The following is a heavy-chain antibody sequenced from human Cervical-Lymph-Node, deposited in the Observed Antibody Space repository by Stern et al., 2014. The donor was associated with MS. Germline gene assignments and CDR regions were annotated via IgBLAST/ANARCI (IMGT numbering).Heavy chain of an antibody. Sequence: EVQLVESGGGLVQQGGSLRLSCAASGFTFSSHWMPWVRQAPGKGLGWVSGIYGDGSSTKYADSVKGRFTISRDNAKSTLYLQMNSLRAEDSAVYYCARDAWPAASGPLIDYWGRGTLVTVSS. D-gene: IGHD6-13*01. CDR3: ARDAWPAASGPLIDY. V-gene: IGHV3-74*03. CDR2: IYGDGSST. J-gene: IGHJ4*02. CDR1: GFTFSSHW.